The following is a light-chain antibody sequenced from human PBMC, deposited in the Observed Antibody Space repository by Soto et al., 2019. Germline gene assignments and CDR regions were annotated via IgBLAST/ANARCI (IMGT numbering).Light chain of an antibody. V-gene: IGLV1-40*01. J-gene: IGLJ2*01. Sequence: QSVLTQPTSVSGAPGQRVTISCTGSSSNIGAGYDVHWYQQLPGTAPKLLIYGNSNRPSGVPDRFSGSKSGTSASLATTGLQSEDEADYYCQSYDSSLSGWVFGGGTKLTVL. CDR2: GNS. CDR1: SSNIGAGYD. CDR3: QSYDSSLSGWV.